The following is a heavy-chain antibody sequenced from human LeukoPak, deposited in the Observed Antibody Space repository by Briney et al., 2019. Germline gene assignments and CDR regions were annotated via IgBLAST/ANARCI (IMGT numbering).Heavy chain of an antibody. CDR1: GFTFSSYA. D-gene: IGHD4/OR15-4a*01. Sequence: GGSLRLSCAASGFTFSSYAMSWVRQAPGKGLEWVSAISGSGGSTYYADSVKGRFTISRDNSKNTLYLRMNSLRAEDTAVYYCARGGSSVLTLGLYYWGQGTLVTVSS. V-gene: IGHV3-23*01. J-gene: IGHJ4*02. CDR3: ARGGSSVLTLGLYY. CDR2: ISGSGGST.